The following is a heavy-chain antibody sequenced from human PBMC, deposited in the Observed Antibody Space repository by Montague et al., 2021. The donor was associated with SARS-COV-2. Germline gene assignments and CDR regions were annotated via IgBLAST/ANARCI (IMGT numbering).Heavy chain of an antibody. CDR1: GGSISGHY. D-gene: IGHD2-15*01. V-gene: IGHV4-59*11. J-gene: IGHJ4*02. CDR3: ARAQNICFIANCVNYFDL. CDR2: FDHSGGT. Sequence: SETLSLTCSVSGGSISGHYWSWIRQPPGKGLEWIGNFDHSGGTKYNPSLKGRVSMSLDTPKNHFSLRLSAVTAADTARYYCARAQNICFIANCVNYFDLWGLGALVTVSS.